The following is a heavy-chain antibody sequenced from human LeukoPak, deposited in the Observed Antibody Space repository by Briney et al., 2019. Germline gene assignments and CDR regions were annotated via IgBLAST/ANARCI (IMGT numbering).Heavy chain of an antibody. D-gene: IGHD6-13*01. CDR2: INHSGST. Sequence: SETLSLTCAVSGGSFSGYYWSWIRQPPGKGLEWIGEINHSGSTNYNPSLKSRVTISVDTSKNQFSLKLSSVTAADTAVYYCARGRVAAAGTRYYYYYYGMDVWGQGTTVTVSS. J-gene: IGHJ6*02. CDR3: ARGRVAAAGTRYYYYYYGMDV. V-gene: IGHV4-34*01. CDR1: GGSFSGYY.